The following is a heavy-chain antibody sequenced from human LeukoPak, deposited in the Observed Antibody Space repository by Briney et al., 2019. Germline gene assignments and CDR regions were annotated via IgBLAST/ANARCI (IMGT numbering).Heavy chain of an antibody. D-gene: IGHD3-22*01. CDR2: IYSGGST. Sequence: GGSLRLSCAASGFTVSSNYMSWVRKAPGKGLEWVSVIYSGGSTHYADSAKGRFTISRDTSKNTLYLQKNSLRAEDTAVYYCAKGSRDSSGYYYSYYYYYMDVWGKGTTVTVSS. J-gene: IGHJ6*03. CDR3: AKGSRDSSGYYYSYYYYYMDV. V-gene: IGHV3-53*01. CDR1: GFTVSSNY.